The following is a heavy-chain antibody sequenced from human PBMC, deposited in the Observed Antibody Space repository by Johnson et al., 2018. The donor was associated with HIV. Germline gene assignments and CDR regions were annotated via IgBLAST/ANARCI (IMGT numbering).Heavy chain of an antibody. D-gene: IGHD6-13*01. CDR1: GFTFSDYY. CDR3: AKDQWSSSWTNDAFDI. V-gene: IGHV3-11*04. J-gene: IGHJ3*02. Sequence: QVQLVESGGGLVKPGGSLSLSCAASGFTFSDYYMSWIRQAPGKGLEWVSYISRSGSSIYYADSVKGRFTIFRDNAKNSLFLEISSLRAEDTAVYYCAKDQWSSSWTNDAFDIWGQGTMVTVSS. CDR2: ISRSGSSI.